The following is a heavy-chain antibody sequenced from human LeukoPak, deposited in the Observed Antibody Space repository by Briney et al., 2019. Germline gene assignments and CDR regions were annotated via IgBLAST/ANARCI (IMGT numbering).Heavy chain of an antibody. D-gene: IGHD5-18*01. CDR2: IYSGGST. V-gene: IGHV3-53*01. CDR1: GFTVSSNY. Sequence: GGSLRLSCAASGFTVSSNYMNWVRQAPGKGLEWVSVIYSGGSTYYTDSVKGRFTISRDNSKNTLYLQMNSLRAEDTAVYYCAGRPTGYSSGYIHWGQGTLVTVSS. CDR3: AGRPTGYSSGYIH. J-gene: IGHJ4*02.